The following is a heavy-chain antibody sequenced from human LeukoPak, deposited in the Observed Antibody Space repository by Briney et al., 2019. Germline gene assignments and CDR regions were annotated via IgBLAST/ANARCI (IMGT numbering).Heavy chain of an antibody. J-gene: IGHJ4*02. Sequence: GGSLRLSCAASGFTFSSGFNTYAMTWVRQAPGKGLEWVSAISGSGADTYYADSVKGRFTISRDNSKNTLYLQMNSLRAEDTAVYYCAKHLRFGYGDYGDYFDFWGQGTLVTVSS. CDR3: AKHLRFGYGDYGDYFDF. V-gene: IGHV3-23*01. CDR1: GFTFSSGFNTYA. CDR2: ISGSGADT. D-gene: IGHD4-17*01.